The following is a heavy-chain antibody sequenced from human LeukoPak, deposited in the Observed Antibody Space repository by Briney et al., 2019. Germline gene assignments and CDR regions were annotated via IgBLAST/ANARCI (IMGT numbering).Heavy chain of an antibody. Sequence: GASVKVSCKASGGTFSSYAISWVRQAPGQGLEWMGRINPNSGGTNYAQKFQGRVTMTRDTSISTAYMELSRLRSDDTAVYYCARDLDEIVVVVAANYFDYWGQGTLVTVSS. D-gene: IGHD2-15*01. CDR1: GGTFSSYA. V-gene: IGHV1-2*06. J-gene: IGHJ4*02. CDR3: ARDLDEIVVVVAANYFDY. CDR2: INPNSGGT.